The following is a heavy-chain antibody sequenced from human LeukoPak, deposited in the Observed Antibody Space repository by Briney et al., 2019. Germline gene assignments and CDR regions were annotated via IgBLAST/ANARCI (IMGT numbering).Heavy chain of an antibody. D-gene: IGHD5-18*01. CDR3: ARDADTAMAYGMDV. CDR2: INPNSGGT. CDR1: GYTFTGYY. V-gene: IGHV1-2*02. J-gene: IGHJ6*02. Sequence: ASVKVSGKASGYTFTGYYMHWVRQAPGQGLEWMGWINPNSGGTNYAQKFQGRVTMTRDTSISTAYMELSRLRSDDTAVYYCARDADTAMAYGMDVWGQGTTVTVSS.